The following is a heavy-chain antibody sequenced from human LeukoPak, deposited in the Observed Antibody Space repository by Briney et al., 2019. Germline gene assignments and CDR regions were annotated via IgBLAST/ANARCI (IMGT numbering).Heavy chain of an antibody. J-gene: IGHJ4*02. D-gene: IGHD2-2*03. V-gene: IGHV4-61*02. CDR2: VYRSGST. CDR3: AREALDIDPYYFDP. Sequence: SETLSLTCTVSGASISSGSYYWTWLRQSAGKGLEWIRRVYRSGSTNYNTSLKSRVSMSIYPSRNQFSLKLSSVTVADTAVDYCAREALDIDPYYFDPWGQGTLVTVSS. CDR1: GASISSGSYY.